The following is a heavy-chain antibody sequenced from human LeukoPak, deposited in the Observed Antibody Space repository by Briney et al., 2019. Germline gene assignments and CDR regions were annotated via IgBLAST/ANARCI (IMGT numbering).Heavy chain of an antibody. CDR3: AKAWEFDY. V-gene: IGHV3-30*02. D-gene: IGHD1-26*01. CDR2: IRYDGSNK. Sequence: GGSLRLSCAASGFTFSSYGMHWFRQAPGKGLEWVAFIRYDGSNKYYADSVKGRFTISRDNSKNTLYPQMNSLRAEDTAVYYCAKAWEFDYWGQGTLVTVSS. J-gene: IGHJ4*02. CDR1: GFTFSSYG.